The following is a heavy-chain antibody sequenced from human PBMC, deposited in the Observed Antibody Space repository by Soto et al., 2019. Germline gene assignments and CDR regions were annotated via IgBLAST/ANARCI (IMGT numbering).Heavy chain of an antibody. V-gene: IGHV1-69*01. Sequence: QVQLVQSGAEVKKPGSSVKVSCKASGGTFSSYAISWVRQAPGQGLEWMGGIIPISDTTNYAQKFQGGVTITADESTSTAYMELSSPRSEDTAVYYCARSQGSSTSLEIYYYYYYGMDVWGQGTTVTVSS. CDR2: IIPISDTT. CDR1: GGTFSSYA. CDR3: ARSQGSSTSLEIYYYYYYGMDV. D-gene: IGHD2-2*01. J-gene: IGHJ6*02.